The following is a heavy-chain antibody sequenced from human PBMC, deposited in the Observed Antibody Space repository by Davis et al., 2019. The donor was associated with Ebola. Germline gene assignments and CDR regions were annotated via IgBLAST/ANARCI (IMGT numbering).Heavy chain of an antibody. J-gene: IGHJ4*02. CDR2: ISSSSSTI. CDR1: GFTFSYCD. Sequence: GESLKIPCAAPGFTFSYCDMSWVRQAPGKGLEWVSYISSSSSTIYYADSVKGRFTISRDNAKNSLYLQMNSLRAEDTAVYYCARVQVVGIAVAGYFDYWGQGTLVTVSS. V-gene: IGHV3-48*04. D-gene: IGHD6-19*01. CDR3: ARVQVVGIAVAGYFDY.